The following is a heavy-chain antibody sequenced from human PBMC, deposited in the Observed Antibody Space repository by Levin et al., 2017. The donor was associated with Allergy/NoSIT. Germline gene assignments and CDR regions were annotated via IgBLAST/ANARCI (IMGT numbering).Heavy chain of an antibody. CDR2: IWYDGSNK. J-gene: IGHJ4*02. V-gene: IGHV3-33*01. CDR3: ARERSLEGGSFDY. Sequence: GGSLRLSCAASGFTFSSYGMHWVRQAPGKGLEWVAVIWYDGSNKYYADSVKGRFTISRDNSKNTLYLQMNSLRAEDTAVYYCARERSLEGGSFDYWGQGTLVTVSS. D-gene: IGHD3-16*01. CDR1: GFTFSSYG.